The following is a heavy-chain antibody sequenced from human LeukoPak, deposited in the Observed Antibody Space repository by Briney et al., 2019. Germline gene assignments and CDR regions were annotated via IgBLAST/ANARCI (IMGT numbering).Heavy chain of an antibody. CDR3: AISNDYGPFDY. D-gene: IGHD4-17*01. CDR1: GFTFSSYA. Sequence: PGRSLRLSCAASGFTFSSYAMHWVRQAPGKGLEWVAVISYDGSNKYYADSVKGRFTISRDNSKNTLYLQMNSLRAEDTAVYYCAISNDYGPFDYWGQGTLVTVSS. V-gene: IGHV3-30-3*02. J-gene: IGHJ4*02. CDR2: ISYDGSNK.